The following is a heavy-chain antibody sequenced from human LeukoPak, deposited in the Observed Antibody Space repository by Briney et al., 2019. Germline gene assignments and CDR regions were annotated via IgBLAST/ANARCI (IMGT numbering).Heavy chain of an antibody. CDR2: ISYDGSNK. D-gene: IGHD1-26*01. CDR1: GFTFSSYV. CDR3: AKVGGLGAHADSGSYHPVGY. J-gene: IGHJ4*02. Sequence: GRSLRLSCAASGFTFSSYVMNWVRQAPGKGLEWVAVISYDGSNKYYADSVKGRFTISRDNSKNILYLQMNSLRADDTAVYYCAKVGGLGAHADSGSYHPVGYWGQGTLVTVSS. V-gene: IGHV3-30*04.